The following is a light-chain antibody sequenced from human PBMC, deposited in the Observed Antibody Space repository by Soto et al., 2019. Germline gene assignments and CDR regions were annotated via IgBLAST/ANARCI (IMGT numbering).Light chain of an antibody. V-gene: IGLV2-14*01. CDR2: EVT. CDR1: SGDIGSYNR. Sequence: QSALTQPASVSGSPGQSITISCTGTSGDIGSYNRVSWYQQHPGKAPKLIFYEVTDRPSGVSNRFSGSKSGNTASLTISGLQAEDEAEYYCSSYTTVPSPQWVFAGGTKLTVL. J-gene: IGLJ3*02. CDR3: SSYTTVPSPQWV.